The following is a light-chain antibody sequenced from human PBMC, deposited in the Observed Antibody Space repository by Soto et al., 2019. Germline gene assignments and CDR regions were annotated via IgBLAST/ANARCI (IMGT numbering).Light chain of an antibody. V-gene: IGLV2-14*01. CDR3: SSYTSSNTHV. CDR2: DVT. CDR1: SSDVGGYNY. Sequence: QSALTQPASVSGSPGQSITISCTGTSSDVGGYNYVSWYQQEPGKAPKLMIYDVTNRPSGVSNRFSGSKSGNTASLTISGLQAEDEADYYCSSYTSSNTHVFGTGTKVTVL. J-gene: IGLJ1*01.